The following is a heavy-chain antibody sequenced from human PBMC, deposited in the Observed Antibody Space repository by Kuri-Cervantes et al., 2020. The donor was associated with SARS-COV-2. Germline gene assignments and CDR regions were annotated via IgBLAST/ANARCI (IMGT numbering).Heavy chain of an antibody. Sequence: GGSLRLSCAASGFTFSSYAMHWVRQAPGKGLEWVAVISYDGSNKYYADSVKGRFTISRDNSKNTLYLQMNSLRAEDTAVYYCAKDPYYDFWSGYYFDYWGQGTLGTVSS. CDR1: GFTFSSYA. CDR2: ISYDGSNK. J-gene: IGHJ4*02. D-gene: IGHD3-3*01. V-gene: IGHV3-30-3*01. CDR3: AKDPYYDFWSGYYFDY.